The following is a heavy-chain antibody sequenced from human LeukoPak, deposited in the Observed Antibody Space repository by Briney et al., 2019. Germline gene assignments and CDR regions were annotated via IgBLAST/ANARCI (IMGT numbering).Heavy chain of an antibody. Sequence: GESLKIPCKGSGYSFTSYWIGWVRQMPGKGLEWMGIIYPGDSDTRYSPSFQGQVTISTDKSISTAYLQWSSLKASDTAMYYCARLNYDSSGMPDAFDIWGQGTMVTVSS. V-gene: IGHV5-51*01. CDR3: ARLNYDSSGMPDAFDI. J-gene: IGHJ3*02. CDR1: GYSFTSYW. D-gene: IGHD3-22*01. CDR2: IYPGDSDT.